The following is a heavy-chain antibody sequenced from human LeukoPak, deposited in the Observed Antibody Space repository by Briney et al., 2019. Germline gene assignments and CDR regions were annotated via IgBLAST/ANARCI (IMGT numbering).Heavy chain of an antibody. CDR2: IGGST. J-gene: IGHJ6*02. V-gene: IGHV3-23*01. CDR3: AEGRDGSGSSYYYYGMDV. CDR1: GFTFSSFA. D-gene: IGHD3-10*01. Sequence: GGSLRLSCAASGFTFSSFAMNWVRQAPGKGLEWVSAIGGSTYYADSVKGRFTISRDNSKNTLFLQMNSLRADDTAVYYCAEGRDGSGSSYYYYGMDVWGQGTTVTVSS.